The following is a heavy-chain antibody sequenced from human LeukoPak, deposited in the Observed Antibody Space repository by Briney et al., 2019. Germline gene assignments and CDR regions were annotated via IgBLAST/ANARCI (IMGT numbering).Heavy chain of an antibody. CDR2: IYHSGST. CDR3: AKVSESPPSALLWPY. CDR1: GYSISSPYY. V-gene: IGHV4-38-2*02. Sequence: PSETLSLTCNVSGYSISSPYYWGWIRQPPGKGLEWIGSIYHSGSTYYNPSLKSRVTISVDTSKNQFSLKLSSVTAADTAVYYCAKVSESPPSALLWPYWGQGTLVTVSS. J-gene: IGHJ4*02. D-gene: IGHD3-10*01.